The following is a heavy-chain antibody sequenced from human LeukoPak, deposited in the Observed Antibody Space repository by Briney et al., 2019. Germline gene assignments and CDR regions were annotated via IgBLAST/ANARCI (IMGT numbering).Heavy chain of an antibody. CDR1: GGSFSGYY. J-gene: IGHJ6*03. CDR2: INHSGST. CDR3: ARGGYDFYYYYYMDV. Sequence: PSETLSLTCAVYGGSFSGYYWSWIRQPPGKGLEWIGEINHSGSTNYNPSLKSRVTISVDTSKNQFSLKLSSVTAADTAVYYCARGGYDFYYYYYMDVWGKGTTVTVSS. V-gene: IGHV4-34*01. D-gene: IGHD5-12*01.